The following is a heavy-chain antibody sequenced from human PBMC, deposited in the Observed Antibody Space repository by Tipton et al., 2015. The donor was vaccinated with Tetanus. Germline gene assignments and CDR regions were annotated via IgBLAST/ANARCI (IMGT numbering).Heavy chain of an antibody. CDR1: GASISDKKYY. V-gene: IGHV4-61*05. Sequence: TLSLTCTVSGASISDKKYYWGWIRQAPGKGLEWLAYISDSGLSNSNYFLKSRITISRDTSRNQFSLKLTSVTAADTAVYYCTRANHEFPKKGPFGSWGQGTLVIVS. J-gene: IGHJ4*02. D-gene: IGHD3-10*01. CDR2: ISDSGLS. CDR3: TRANHEFPKKGPFGS.